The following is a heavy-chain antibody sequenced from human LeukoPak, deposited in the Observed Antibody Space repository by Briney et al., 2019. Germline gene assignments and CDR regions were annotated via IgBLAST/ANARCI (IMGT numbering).Heavy chain of an antibody. V-gene: IGHV3-33*01. CDR3: ARDETVTTGFDY. D-gene: IGHD4-17*01. CDR2: IWYDGSNK. CDR1: GFTFSSYG. J-gene: IGHJ4*02. Sequence: PGGSLGLSCAASGFTFSSYGMHWVRQAPGKGLEWVAVIWYDGSNKYYADSVKGRFTISRDNSKNTLYLQMNSLRAEDTAVYYCARDETVTTGFDYWGQGTLVTVSS.